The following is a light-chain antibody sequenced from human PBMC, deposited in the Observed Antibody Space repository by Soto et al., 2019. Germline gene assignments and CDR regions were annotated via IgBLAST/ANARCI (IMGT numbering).Light chain of an antibody. J-gene: IGKJ2*01. CDR3: QQGHNWPLT. Sequence: EIVMTQSPATLSLSPGERAALSCRASQSINSELAWYQQKAGQPPRLLIYGASTRATGVPARFTGSESGSEFTLTISGLQSEDFAVYYCQQGHNWPLTVGQGTRLEI. CDR1: QSINSE. V-gene: IGKV3-15*01. CDR2: GAS.